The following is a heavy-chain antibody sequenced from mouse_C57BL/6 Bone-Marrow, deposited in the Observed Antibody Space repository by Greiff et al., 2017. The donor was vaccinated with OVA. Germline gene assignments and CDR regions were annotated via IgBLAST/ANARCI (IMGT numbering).Heavy chain of an antibody. CDR3: ARPVGNYFDY. V-gene: IGHV1-85*01. J-gene: IGHJ2*01. CDR1: GYTFTSYD. CDR2: IYPRDGST. Sequence: VKLVESGPELVKPGASVKLSCKASGYTFTSYDINWVKQRPGQGLEWIGWIYPRDGSTKYNEKFKGKATLTVDTSSSTAYMELHSLTSEDSAVYFCARPVGNYFDYWGQGTTLTVSS.